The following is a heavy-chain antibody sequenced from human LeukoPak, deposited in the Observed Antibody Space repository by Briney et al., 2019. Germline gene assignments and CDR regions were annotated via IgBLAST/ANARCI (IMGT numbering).Heavy chain of an antibody. CDR3: ARMGWNYYDSSGSSGLDY. Sequence: GRSLRLSCTASGFNFDEYAMYWVRQAPGKGLEWVSYISSSSSTIYYADSVKGRFTISRDNAKNSLYLQMNSLRAEDTAVYYCARMGWNYYDSSGSSGLDYWGQGTLVTVSS. CDR2: ISSSSSTI. V-gene: IGHV3-48*04. CDR1: GFNFDEYA. D-gene: IGHD3-22*01. J-gene: IGHJ4*02.